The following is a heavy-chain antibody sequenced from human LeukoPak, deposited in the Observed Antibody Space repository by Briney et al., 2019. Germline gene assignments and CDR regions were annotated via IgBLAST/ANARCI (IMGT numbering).Heavy chain of an antibody. V-gene: IGHV3-30-3*01. D-gene: IGHD5-12*01. Sequence: GRSLRLSCAASGFTFSSYAMHWVRQAPGKGLEWVAVISYDGSNKYYADSVKGRFTISRDNSKNTLYLQMNSLRAEDTAVYYCARAGGYDSRLGRGAFDIWGQGTMVTVSS. CDR2: ISYDGSNK. J-gene: IGHJ3*02. CDR3: ARAGGYDSRLGRGAFDI. CDR1: GFTFSSYA.